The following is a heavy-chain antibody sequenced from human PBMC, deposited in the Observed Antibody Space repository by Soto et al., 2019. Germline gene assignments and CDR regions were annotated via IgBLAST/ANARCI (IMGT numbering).Heavy chain of an antibody. J-gene: IGHJ6*02. CDR2: IIPIFGTA. CDR3: ARGRMRGGAENYYGMDV. D-gene: IGHD3-16*01. CDR1: GGTFSSYA. Sequence: GASVKVSCKASGGTFSSYAISWVRQAPGQGLEWMGGIIPIFGTANYAQKFQGRVTITADKSTSTAYMELSSLRSEDTAVYYCARGRMRGGAENYYGMDVWGQGTTVTVSS. V-gene: IGHV1-69*06.